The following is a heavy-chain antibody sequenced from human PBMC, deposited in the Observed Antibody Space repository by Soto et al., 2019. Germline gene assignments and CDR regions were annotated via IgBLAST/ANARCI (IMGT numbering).Heavy chain of an antibody. D-gene: IGHD3-9*01. CDR2: ISYDGSNQ. J-gene: IGHJ3*02. V-gene: IGHV3-30*03. CDR3: VRDFENRRRGDAFYI. CDR1: GFTFSRYD. Sequence: QVQLVESGGGAVPPGRSLRLSCAASGFTFSRYDIHWVRQAPGKGLEWVALISYDGSNQYFGDSVKGRFTISRDNSKDPVSLRLNTLRVEGSAVYYCVRDFENRRRGDAFYIWGRGTRVTGSS.